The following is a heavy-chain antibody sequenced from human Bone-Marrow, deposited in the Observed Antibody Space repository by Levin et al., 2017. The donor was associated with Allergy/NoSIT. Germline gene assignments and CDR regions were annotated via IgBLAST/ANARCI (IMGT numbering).Heavy chain of an antibody. CDR2: ISYDSRNE. V-gene: IGHV3-30*04. D-gene: IGHD1-26*01. CDR3: ARFGYSGSYFDH. J-gene: IGHJ4*02. Sequence: GESLKISCAASGFTFKNYAMYWVRQAPGKGLEWVAGISYDSRNEYHADAVKGRFTISRDNSKSTVSLEMNSLRSDDTAVYFCARFGYSGSYFDHWGQGTLVTASS. CDR1: GFTFKNYA.